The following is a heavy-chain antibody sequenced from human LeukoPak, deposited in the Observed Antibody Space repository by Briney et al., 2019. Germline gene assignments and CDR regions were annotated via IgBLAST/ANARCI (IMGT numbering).Heavy chain of an antibody. CDR1: GYTFTSYA. D-gene: IGHD3-22*01. V-gene: IGHV7-4-1*02. Sequence: ASVKVSCKASGYTFTSYAMNWVRQAPGQGLEWMGWINTNTGNPTYAQGFTGRFVFSLDTSVSTAYLQVSSLKAEDTAVYYCARESSDSSGYYPRFDPWGQGTLVTVSS. J-gene: IGHJ5*02. CDR3: ARESSDSSGYYPRFDP. CDR2: INTNTGNP.